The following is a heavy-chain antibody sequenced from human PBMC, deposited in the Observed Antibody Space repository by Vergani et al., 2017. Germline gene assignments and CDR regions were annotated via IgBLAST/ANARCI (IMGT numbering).Heavy chain of an antibody. J-gene: IGHJ6*02. D-gene: IGHD3-10*01. CDR2: ISSSSAYI. CDR3: ARTGEWMRSNNGPPDYVFALDV. Sequence: EVQLVESGGGLVQPGGSLRLSCAASGFTFSSYSMNWVRQAPGKGLEWVASISSSSAYIDYVDSIKGRFTISRDNAKRSVFLQMNSLRAEDTAVYYCARTGEWMRSNNGPPDYVFALDVWGQGTTVIVSS. V-gene: IGHV3-21*01. CDR1: GFTFSSYS.